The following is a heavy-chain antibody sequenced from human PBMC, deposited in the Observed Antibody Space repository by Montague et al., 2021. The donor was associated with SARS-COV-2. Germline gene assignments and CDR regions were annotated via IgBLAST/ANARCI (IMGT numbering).Heavy chain of an antibody. CDR1: GGSISSYY. CDR2: MYYNGTT. Sequence: SETLSLTCTVSGGSISSYYWSWIRQPQGKGLEWVGYMYYNGTTNYSPSLKGRVPIPVATAKNQFSLEMNSVTAADTAVYYCARERGYQLLSGGFDPWGQGTLVTVSS. V-gene: IGHV4-59*01. D-gene: IGHD2-2*01. CDR3: ARERGYQLLSGGFDP. J-gene: IGHJ5*02.